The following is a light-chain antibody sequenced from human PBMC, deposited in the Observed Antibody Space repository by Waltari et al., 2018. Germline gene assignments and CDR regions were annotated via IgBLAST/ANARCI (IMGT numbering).Light chain of an antibody. CDR1: QSISSW. CDR3: QQYNSYSRT. CDR2: KAS. Sequence: DIQMTQSPSTLSASVGDRVTITCRASQSISSWLAWYQPKPGKAPKRLIFKASSFESGVPSRFSGSGSGTEFTLTISSLQPDDFATYYCQQYNSYSRTFGQGTKVDIK. V-gene: IGKV1-5*03. J-gene: IGKJ1*01.